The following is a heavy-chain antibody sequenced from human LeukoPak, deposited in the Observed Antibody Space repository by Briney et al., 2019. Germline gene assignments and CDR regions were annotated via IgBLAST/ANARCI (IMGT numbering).Heavy chain of an antibody. CDR2: IIPIFGTA. J-gene: IGHJ6*03. V-gene: IGHV1-69*13. CDR1: GGTFSSYA. CDR3: ARVGYDFWSGYYTGPYYYYYMDV. D-gene: IGHD3-3*01. Sequence: GASVKVSCKASGGTFSSYAISWVRQAPGQGLEWMGGIIPIFGTANYAQKFQGRVTITADEFTSTAYMELSSLRSEDTAVYYCARVGYDFWSGYYTGPYYYYYMDVWGKGTTVTVSS.